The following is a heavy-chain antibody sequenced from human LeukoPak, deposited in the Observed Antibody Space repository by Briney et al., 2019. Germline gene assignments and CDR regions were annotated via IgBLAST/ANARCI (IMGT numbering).Heavy chain of an antibody. V-gene: IGHV3-7*01. J-gene: IGHJ3*02. CDR3: ARDRERYDAFDI. CDR2: IKQDGSEK. D-gene: IGHD1-26*01. Sequence: GGSLRLSCAASGFTFSSYWMSWVRQAPGKGLEWVANIKQDGSEKFYVDSVQGRFTIARDHAKNPLYLQMNSLRAEDRAVYYCARDRERYDAFDIGGQGTMVTVSS. CDR1: GFTFSSYW.